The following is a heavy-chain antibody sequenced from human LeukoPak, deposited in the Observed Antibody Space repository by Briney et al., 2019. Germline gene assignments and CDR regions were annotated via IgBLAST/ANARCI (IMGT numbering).Heavy chain of an antibody. CDR3: ARIYDSSGCCYY. D-gene: IGHD3-22*01. V-gene: IGHV1-2*02. CDR1: GYTLTRYY. J-gene: IGHJ4*02. Sequence: GASAKVSCKASGYTLTRYYMHWVRQPPGQGLEWMGWINPNSGCTNYAQKFQGRVTMTRDTSISTAYMELSRLRSDDTAVYYCARIYDSSGCCYYWGQGTLVTVAS. CDR2: INPNSGCT.